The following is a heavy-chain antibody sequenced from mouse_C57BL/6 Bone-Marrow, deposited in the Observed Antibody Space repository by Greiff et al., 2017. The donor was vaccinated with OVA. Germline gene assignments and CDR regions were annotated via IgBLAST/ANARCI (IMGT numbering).Heavy chain of an antibody. D-gene: IGHD1-1*01. V-gene: IGHV5-6*01. CDR1: GFTFSSYG. J-gene: IGHJ2*01. CDR3: ARHTGRGYLDY. Sequence: EVKVVESGGDLVKPGGSLKLSCAASGFTFSSYGMSWVRQTPDKRLEWVATISSGGSYTYYPDSVKGRFTISRDNAKNTLYLQMSSLKSEDTAMYYCARHTGRGYLDYWGQGTTLTVSS. CDR2: ISSGGSYT.